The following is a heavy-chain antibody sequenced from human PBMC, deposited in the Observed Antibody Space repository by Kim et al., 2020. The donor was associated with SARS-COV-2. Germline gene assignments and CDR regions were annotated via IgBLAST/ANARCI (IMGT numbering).Heavy chain of an antibody. V-gene: IGHV1-24*01. Sequence: KFQGRVTMTEDTSTDTAYMELSSLRSEDTAVYYCATALFGVVISYDAFDIWGQGTMVTVSS. J-gene: IGHJ3*02. CDR3: ATALFGVVISYDAFDI. D-gene: IGHD3-3*01.